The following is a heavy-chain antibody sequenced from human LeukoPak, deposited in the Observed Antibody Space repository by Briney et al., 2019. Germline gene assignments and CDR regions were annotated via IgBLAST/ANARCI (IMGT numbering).Heavy chain of an antibody. D-gene: IGHD6-19*01. V-gene: IGHV3-23*01. J-gene: IGHJ6*03. CDR1: GFTFSSYG. CDR3: TTDPGGAVAGTMDYYYYYMDV. Sequence: PGGSLRLSCAASGFTFSSYGMSWVRQAPGKGLEWVSAISGSGGSTYYADSVKGRFAISRDNSKNTLYLQMYSLRAEDTAVYYCTTDPGGAVAGTMDYYYYYMDVWGKGTTVTVSS. CDR2: ISGSGGST.